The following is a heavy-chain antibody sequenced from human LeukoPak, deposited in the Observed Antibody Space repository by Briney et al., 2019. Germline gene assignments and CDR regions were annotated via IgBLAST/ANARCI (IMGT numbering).Heavy chain of an antibody. CDR2: IYYSGST. V-gene: IGHV4-39*07. CDR1: GGSISSSSYY. CDR3: ARGSVAHFDY. J-gene: IGHJ4*02. Sequence: SGTLSLTCTVSGGSISSSSYYWGWIRQPPGKGLEWIGSIYYSGSTNYNPSLKSRVTISVDKSKNQFSLKLSSVTAADTAVYYCARGSVAHFDYWGQGTLVTVSS. D-gene: IGHD1-26*01.